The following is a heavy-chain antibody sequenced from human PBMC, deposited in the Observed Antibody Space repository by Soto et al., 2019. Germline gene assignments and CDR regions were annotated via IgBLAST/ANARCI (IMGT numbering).Heavy chain of an antibody. CDR3: AREGGRHSWGIDY. Sequence: QVQLVQSGAEVKKPGSSVKVSCKASGGTFSSYSINWVRQAPGQGLEWMGEIIPIFGTANYAQKFQGRVTITADESTSTAYMALSSLRSEDTAVYYCAREGGRHSWGIDYCGQGTLVTVSS. J-gene: IGHJ4*02. CDR1: GGTFSSYS. CDR2: IIPIFGTA. V-gene: IGHV1-69*01. D-gene: IGHD1-26*01.